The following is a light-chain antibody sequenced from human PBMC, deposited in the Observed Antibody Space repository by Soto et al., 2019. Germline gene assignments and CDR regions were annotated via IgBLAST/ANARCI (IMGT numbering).Light chain of an antibody. Sequence: ESAWTQSPGTLSLSPGERATLSCRASQSVSSSYLAWYQQKPGQAPRLLIYGASNRATGIPDRFSGSGSGTDFTLTISRLEPEDFAVYYCQQYGSSGTFGQGTKVAIK. CDR2: GAS. CDR1: QSVSSSY. J-gene: IGKJ1*01. CDR3: QQYGSSGT. V-gene: IGKV3-20*01.